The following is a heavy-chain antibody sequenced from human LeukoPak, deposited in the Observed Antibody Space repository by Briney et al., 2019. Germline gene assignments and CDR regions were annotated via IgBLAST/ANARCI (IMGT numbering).Heavy chain of an antibody. J-gene: IGHJ4*02. CDR2: ISSTSSFI. V-gene: IGHV3-21*01. D-gene: IGHD3-10*01. CDR1: GFTFSTYT. Sequence: GGSLRLSCAASGFTFSTYTMNWVRQAPGKGLDWVSSISSTSSFIYYADSVKGRFTISRDNTKKSLYLQMNSLTAEDTAVYYCARVGAAGSFDYWGQGTPVTVPS. CDR3: ARVGAAGSFDY.